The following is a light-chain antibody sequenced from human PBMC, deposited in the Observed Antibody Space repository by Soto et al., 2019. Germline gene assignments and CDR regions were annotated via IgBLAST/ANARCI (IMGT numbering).Light chain of an antibody. J-gene: IGLJ2*01. Sequence: QSALTQPSSVSGSPGQSVTISCTGTISDVAGYNYVSWYQHLPGKAPKLLISDVTKRPSWVPDRFSGSKSGSTASLTSSELQAEDEADYYCSSYAGSNNLVFGGGTKLT. CDR2: DVT. CDR3: SSYAGSNNLV. CDR1: ISDVAGYNY. V-gene: IGLV2-11*01.